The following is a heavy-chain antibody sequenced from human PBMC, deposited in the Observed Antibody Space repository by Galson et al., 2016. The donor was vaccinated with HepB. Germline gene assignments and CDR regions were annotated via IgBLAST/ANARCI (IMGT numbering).Heavy chain of an antibody. CDR2: INQDGSEK. J-gene: IGHJ4*02. CDR1: GLTFSRFW. V-gene: IGHV3-7*04. D-gene: IGHD1-1*01. CDR3: ARAYQYTLDY. Sequence: SLRLSCAASGLTFSRFWMTWVRLAPGKGLEWVANINQDGSEKHYLDSVRGRFTISRDNAKNSLYLQMNSLRAEDTAVYFCARAYQYTLDYWGQGTLVTVSS.